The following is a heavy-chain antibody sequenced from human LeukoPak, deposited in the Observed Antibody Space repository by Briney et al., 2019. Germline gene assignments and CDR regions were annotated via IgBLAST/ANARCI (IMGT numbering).Heavy chain of an antibody. CDR1: GGSFSGYY. D-gene: IGHD6-19*01. Sequence: PSETLSLTCAVYGGSFSGYYWSWIRQPPGKGLEWIGEINHSGSTNYNPSLKSRVTISVDTSKNQFSLKLSSVTAADTAVYYCARGAAVAARRYFDLWRRGTLVTVSS. CDR2: INHSGST. CDR3: ARGAAVAARRYFDL. V-gene: IGHV4-34*01. J-gene: IGHJ2*01.